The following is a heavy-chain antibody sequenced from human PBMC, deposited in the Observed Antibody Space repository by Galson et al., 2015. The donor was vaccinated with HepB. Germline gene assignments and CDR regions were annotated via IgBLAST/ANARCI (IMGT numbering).Heavy chain of an antibody. D-gene: IGHD6-13*01. J-gene: IGHJ6*02. V-gene: IGHV3-15*01. CDR2: INSKVDGGTR. Sequence: SLSLSCAASGFTFSDAWMIWVRQSPGKGLEWVGRINSKVDGGTRDYAAPVKGRLPISRADSKNTLNLQMNSLNTEDTGMYYCTTYFGYSSSWIVNYHNYGMDVWGQGTTVTFSS. CDR3: TTYFGYSSSWIVNYHNYGMDV. CDR1: GFTFSDAW.